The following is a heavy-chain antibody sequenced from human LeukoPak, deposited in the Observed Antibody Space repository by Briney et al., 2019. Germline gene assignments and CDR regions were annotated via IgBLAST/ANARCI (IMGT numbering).Heavy chain of an antibody. J-gene: IGHJ4*02. D-gene: IGHD5-18*01. V-gene: IGHV3-48*04. CDR1: GFTFSSYS. CDR2: ISSSSSTI. CDR3: AREGYSYGLPFDY. Sequence: GGSLRLSCAASGFTFSSYSMNWVRQAPGKGLEWVSYISSSSSTIYYADSVKGRFTISRDNAKNSPYLQMNSLRAEDTAVYYCAREGYSYGLPFDYWGQGTLVTVS.